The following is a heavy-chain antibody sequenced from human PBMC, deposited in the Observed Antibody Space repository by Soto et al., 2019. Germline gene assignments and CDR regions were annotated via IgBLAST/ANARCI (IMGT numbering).Heavy chain of an antibody. Sequence: QIQLLQSEAEVKRPGASVKLSCQASGYTFISYGISWERQAPGQELEWMGWISPYNGKTNYAQELQGRGTLSTDTPTGAGYMEVRSLRSVDTAVYFWARAGYSTSWNGLFSTGFHGVEIDYWGQGTLVTVSS. J-gene: IGHJ4*02. D-gene: IGHD6-13*01. CDR1: GYTFISYG. V-gene: IGHV1-18*01. CDR3: ARAGYSTSWNGLFSTGFHGVEIDY. CDR2: ISPYNGKT.